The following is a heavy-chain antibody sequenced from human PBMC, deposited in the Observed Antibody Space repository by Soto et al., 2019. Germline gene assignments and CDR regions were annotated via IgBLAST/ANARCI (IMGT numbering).Heavy chain of an antibody. CDR3: ARAPGDYFDY. V-gene: IGHV4-31*03. CDR1: GGSISSGGYY. J-gene: IGHJ4*02. Sequence: QVQLQESGPGLVKPSQTLSLTCTVSGGSISSGGYYWSWIRQHPGKGLEWIGYIFYSGSTYYNPSLKSRVTLSVDTANNQFALKLSSVSAADTAVYYCARAPGDYFDYWGQGTLVTVSS. CDR2: IFYSGST.